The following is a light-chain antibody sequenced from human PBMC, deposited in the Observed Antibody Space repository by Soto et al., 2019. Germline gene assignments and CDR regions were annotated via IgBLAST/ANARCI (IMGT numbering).Light chain of an antibody. Sequence: QSVLTQSPSASASLGASVTLTCTLSSGHSSYAIAWHQQQPEKGPRYLMKLNSDGSHNKGDEIPDRFSGSSSGAERYLTISSLQSEDEADYYCQTWGTGIVVFGGGTKLTVL. V-gene: IGLV4-69*01. CDR1: SGHSSYA. J-gene: IGLJ2*01. CDR2: LNSDGSH. CDR3: QTWGTGIVV.